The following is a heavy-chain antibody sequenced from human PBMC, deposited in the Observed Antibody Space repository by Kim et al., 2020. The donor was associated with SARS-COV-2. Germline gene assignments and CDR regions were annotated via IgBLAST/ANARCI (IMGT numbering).Heavy chain of an antibody. Sequence: GGSLRLSCAASGFTFDDYAMHWVRQAPGKGLEWVSGISWNSGSIGYADSVKGRFTISRDNAKNSLYLQMNSLRAEDTALYYCTKHSGSSDAFDIWGQGT. D-gene: IGHD1-26*01. J-gene: IGHJ3*02. CDR1: GFTFDDYA. CDR3: TKHSGSSDAFDI. V-gene: IGHV3-9*01. CDR2: ISWNSGSI.